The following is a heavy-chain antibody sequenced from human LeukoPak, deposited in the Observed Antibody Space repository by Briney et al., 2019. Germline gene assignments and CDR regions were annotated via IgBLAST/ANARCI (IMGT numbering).Heavy chain of an antibody. CDR2: ISGSGGST. Sequence: PGGSLRLSCAASGFTFSSYAMSWVRPAPGKGLEWVSAISGSGGSTYYARSVKGRFTISRDNSKNTLYLQMNSLRAEDTAVYYCAKDLTAMVTCFFDYWGQGTLVTVSS. J-gene: IGHJ4*02. CDR1: GFTFSSYA. V-gene: IGHV3-23*01. D-gene: IGHD5-18*01. CDR3: AKDLTAMVTCFFDY.